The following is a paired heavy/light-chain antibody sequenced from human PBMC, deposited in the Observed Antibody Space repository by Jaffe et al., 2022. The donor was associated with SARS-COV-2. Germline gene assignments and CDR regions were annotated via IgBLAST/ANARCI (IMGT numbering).Light chain of an antibody. CDR2: GAS. CDR3: QQYHRWPWT. Sequence: EIVMTQSPATLSVSPGERATLSCRASQSIISNLAWYQQKPGQAPRVLISGASTRATGIPARFSGSGSGTDFTLTISSLQSEDLAVYYCQQYHRWPWTFGQGTRVEIK. V-gene: IGKV3-15*01. J-gene: IGKJ1*01. CDR1: QSIISN.
Heavy chain of an antibody. D-gene: IGHD4-17*01. CDR1: GGSISSYY. CDR3: AGVNFGYRDSVI. CDR2: IYNTGST. V-gene: IGHV4-59*01. J-gene: IGHJ3*02. Sequence: HVQLQDSGPGLVKPSETLSLTCIVSGGSISSYYWSWIRQPPGKGLEYIGYIYNTGSTNYNPSLKSRVTISLDTSKNQFSLKVNSVTAADTAMYYCAGVNFGYRDSVIWGQGTMVTVSS.